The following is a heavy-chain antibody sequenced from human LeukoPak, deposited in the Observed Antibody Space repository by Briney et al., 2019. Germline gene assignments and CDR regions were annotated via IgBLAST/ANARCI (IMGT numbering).Heavy chain of an antibody. CDR2: IHYSGST. D-gene: IGHD1-7*01. V-gene: IGHV4-59*08. Sequence: PSETLSLTCTVSGGSISNYYWSWMRQPPGKGLEWIGYIHYSGSTNYNPSLKSRVTISLDTSKNQFSLRLTSVPAADTAVYYCASTEWNYARWGQGTLVTVSS. CDR3: ASTEWNYAR. CDR1: GGSISNYY. J-gene: IGHJ4*02.